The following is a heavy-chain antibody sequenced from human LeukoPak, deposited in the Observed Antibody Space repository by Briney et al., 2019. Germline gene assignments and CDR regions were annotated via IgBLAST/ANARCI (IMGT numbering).Heavy chain of an antibody. D-gene: IGHD2-21*01. CDR2: ISYDGSNK. Sequence: GGSLRLSCAASGFTFSSYAMHWVRQAPGKGLEWVAVISYDGSNKYYADSVKGRFTISRDNSKNTLYLQMNSLRAEDTAVYYCAKAVVEFAFDIWGQGTMVTVSS. V-gene: IGHV3-30-3*01. CDR3: AKAVVEFAFDI. J-gene: IGHJ3*02. CDR1: GFTFSSYA.